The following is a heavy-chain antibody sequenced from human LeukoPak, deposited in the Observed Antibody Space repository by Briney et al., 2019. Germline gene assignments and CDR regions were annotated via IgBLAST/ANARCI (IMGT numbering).Heavy chain of an antibody. CDR3: ARDQEGFDY. CDR1: GYTFTSYY. J-gene: IGHJ4*02. Sequence: ASVKVSCKASGYTFTSYYMHWVRQAPGQGLEWMGIIHPSGGSTSYAQKFQGRVTVTRDTSTSTVHMELSGLRSEDTAVYYCARDQEGFDYWGQGTLVTVSS. V-gene: IGHV1-46*01. CDR2: IHPSGGST.